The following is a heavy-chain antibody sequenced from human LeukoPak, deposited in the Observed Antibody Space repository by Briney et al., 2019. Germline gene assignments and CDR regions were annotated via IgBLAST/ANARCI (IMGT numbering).Heavy chain of an antibody. CDR3: VRWGAYCGGDCYSRDAFGI. J-gene: IGHJ3*02. CDR2: IYYSGST. D-gene: IGHD2-21*02. Sequence: PSETLSLTCTVSGGSISSSSYYWGWIRQPPGKGLEWIGSIYYSGSTYYNPSLKSRVTISVDTSKNQFSLKLSSVTAVDTAVYYCVRWGAYCGGDCYSRDAFGIWGQGTMVTVSS. CDR1: GGSISSSSYY. V-gene: IGHV4-39*01.